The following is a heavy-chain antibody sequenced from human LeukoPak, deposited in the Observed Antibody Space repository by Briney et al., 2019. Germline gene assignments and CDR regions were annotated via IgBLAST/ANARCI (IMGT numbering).Heavy chain of an antibody. CDR1: GLTFSTYW. V-gene: IGHV3-74*01. D-gene: IGHD2-15*01. CDR3: AGGRDSTQLYFDS. J-gene: IGHJ4*02. Sequence: GGSLRLSCEASGLTFSTYWMHWVRQAPGQGLGWVSRIDSDGNRISYVDSVKGRFTISRDNAKNTLYLQMNSRRAEDTAVYYCAGGRDSTQLYFDSWGQGTLVTVSS. CDR2: IDSDGNRI.